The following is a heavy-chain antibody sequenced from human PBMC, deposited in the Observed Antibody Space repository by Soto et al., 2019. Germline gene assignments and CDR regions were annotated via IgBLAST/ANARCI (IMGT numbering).Heavy chain of an antibody. CDR1: GGSFSGYY. J-gene: IGHJ6*03. CDR3: ASWARGYYYYDMDV. CDR2: INHSGST. V-gene: IGHV4-34*01. D-gene: IGHD3-10*01. Sequence: QVQLQQWGAGLLKPSETLSLTCAVYGGSFSGYYWSWIRQPPGKGLEWIGEINHSGSTNYNPSLKSRVTISVDTSKNQFSLKLSSVTAADTAVYYCASWARGYYYYDMDVWGKGTTVTVSS.